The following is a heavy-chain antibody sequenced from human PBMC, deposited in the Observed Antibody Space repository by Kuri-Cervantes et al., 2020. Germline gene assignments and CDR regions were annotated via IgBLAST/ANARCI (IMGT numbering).Heavy chain of an antibody. CDR1: GYTFTSYS. CDR3: ARDLNGSGWRVIDY. J-gene: IGHJ4*02. Sequence: ASVKVSCKASGYTFTSYSISWVRQAPGQGLEWMGWISAYNGNTNYVQKLQGRVTMTTDTSTSTAYMELRSLRSDDTAMYYCARDLNGSGWRVIDYWGQGTLVTVSS. D-gene: IGHD6-19*01. CDR2: ISAYNGNT. V-gene: IGHV1-18*01.